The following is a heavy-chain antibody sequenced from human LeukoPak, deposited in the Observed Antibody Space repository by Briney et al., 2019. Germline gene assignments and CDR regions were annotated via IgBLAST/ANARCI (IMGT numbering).Heavy chain of an antibody. D-gene: IGHD2/OR15-2a*01. CDR1: GFTVSNNY. CDR3: VSFYETY. V-gene: IGHV3-74*01. Sequence: GGSLRLSCAASGFTVSNNYMSWVRQAPGKGLVWVSHINSDGSWTSYADSVKGRFTISKDNAKNTVYLQMNSLRAEDTAVYYCVSFYETYWGRGTLVTVSS. CDR2: INSDGSWT. J-gene: IGHJ4*02.